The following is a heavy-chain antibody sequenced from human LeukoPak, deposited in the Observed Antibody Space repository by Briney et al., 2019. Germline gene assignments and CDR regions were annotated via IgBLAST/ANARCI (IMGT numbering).Heavy chain of an antibody. CDR3: ARDSGLWFGDYYYYYMDV. D-gene: IGHD3-10*01. Sequence: SETLSLTCTVSGGSISSGSYYWSWIRQPAGTGLEWIGRIYTSGSTTYNPSLKSRVTISVDTSKNQFSLKLNSVSAADTAVYYCARDSGLWFGDYYYYYMDVWGKGTTVTISS. CDR1: GGSISSGSYY. J-gene: IGHJ6*03. V-gene: IGHV4-61*02. CDR2: IYTSGST.